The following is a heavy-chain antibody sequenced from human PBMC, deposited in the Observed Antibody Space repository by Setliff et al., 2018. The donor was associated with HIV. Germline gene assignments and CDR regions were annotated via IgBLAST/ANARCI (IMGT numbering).Heavy chain of an antibody. V-gene: IGHV1-18*01. J-gene: IGHJ1*01. CDR3: VRGVTRDISGYYRDEYFQH. CDR2: ISPYNGDT. Sequence: ASVKVSCKASGYRFNTYGISWVRQAPGQGLEWMGWISPYNGDTRFAQSLQGRVTLTADTSTNTAYMEMRTLRSDDTAVYFCVRGVTRDISGYYRDEYFQHWGQGTPVTVSS. CDR1: GYRFNTYG. D-gene: IGHD3-22*01.